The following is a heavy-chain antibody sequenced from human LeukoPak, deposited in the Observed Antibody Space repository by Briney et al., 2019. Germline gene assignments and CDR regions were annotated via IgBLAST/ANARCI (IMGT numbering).Heavy chain of an antibody. V-gene: IGHV1-46*01. CDR1: GYTLTSYY. D-gene: IGHD4-17*01. Sequence: ASLKVSCKASGYTLTSYYMHWVRQAPGQGLEWMGIINPGNGFTSYAQKFQDRVTMTRDTSTSTVYMELSSLRSEDTAVYFCTRTDTDYGDYGLAFDIWGQGTMVTFSS. CDR2: INPGNGFT. J-gene: IGHJ3*02. CDR3: TRTDTDYGDYGLAFDI.